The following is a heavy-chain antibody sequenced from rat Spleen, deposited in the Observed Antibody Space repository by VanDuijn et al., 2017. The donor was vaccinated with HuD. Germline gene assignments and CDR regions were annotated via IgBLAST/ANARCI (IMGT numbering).Heavy chain of an antibody. J-gene: IGHJ2*01. D-gene: IGHD1-6*01. Sequence: EVQLVESGGGLVQPGRSLKLSCAASGFTFSDYSMAWVRQAPKKGPEWVATIIYDGSGTYYRDSVRGRFTISRDNAESTLYLQMDSLRSEDTATYYCTRDRILRSTGFDYWGHGVMVTVSS. CDR3: TRDRILRSTGFDY. V-gene: IGHV5-17*01. CDR1: GFTFSDYS. CDR2: IIYDGSGT.